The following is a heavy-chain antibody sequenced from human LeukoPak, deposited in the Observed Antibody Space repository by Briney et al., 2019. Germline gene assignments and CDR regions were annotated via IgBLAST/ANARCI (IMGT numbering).Heavy chain of an antibody. J-gene: IGHJ4*02. CDR1: GGSISSDGYN. Sequence: TLTLTCTDSGGSISSDGYNWRWIRQPAGKGLEWIGRIYTSGSTNYNPSLKSRVTISVDTSKNQFSLKLSSVTAADTAVYYCARGRRDGYNQYLDYWGQGTLVTVSS. D-gene: IGHD5-24*01. V-gene: IGHV4-61*02. CDR2: IYTSGST. CDR3: ARGRRDGYNQYLDY.